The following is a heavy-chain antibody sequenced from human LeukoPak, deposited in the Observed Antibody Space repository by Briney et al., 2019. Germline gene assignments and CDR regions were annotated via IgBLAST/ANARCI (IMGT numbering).Heavy chain of an antibody. J-gene: IGHJ6*03. Sequence: PSETLSLTCIVSGGSISSHYWSWIRQPPGKGLECIGNIYYSGSTNYNPSLKSRVTISIDTSKNQFSLKLSSVTAADTAVYYCARGHNEVSGYGGHYYYFYYMDVWGKGTTVTVSS. V-gene: IGHV4-59*11. CDR1: GGSISSHY. CDR2: IYYSGST. D-gene: IGHD3-9*01. CDR3: ARGHNEVSGYGGHYYYFYYMDV.